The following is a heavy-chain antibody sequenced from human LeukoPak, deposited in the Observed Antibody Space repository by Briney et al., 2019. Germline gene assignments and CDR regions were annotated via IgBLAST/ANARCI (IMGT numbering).Heavy chain of an antibody. Sequence: GESLKISCKGSGYSFTTYWIAWVRQMPGRGLEWMGIISPDDSEIRYSPSFRGQVTISADKSISTAYLQWSRLKASDTAMYYCARPHSSSWYTLDYWGQGTLVTVSS. V-gene: IGHV5-51*01. CDR1: GYSFTTYW. CDR3: ARPHSSSWYTLDY. D-gene: IGHD6-13*01. CDR2: ISPDDSEI. J-gene: IGHJ4*02.